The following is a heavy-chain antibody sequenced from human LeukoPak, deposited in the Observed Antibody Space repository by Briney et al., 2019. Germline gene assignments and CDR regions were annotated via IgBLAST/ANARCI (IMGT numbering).Heavy chain of an antibody. Sequence: GGSLRLSCAASGFTFRSYAMHWVRQAPGKGLEWVAVISHDGRNKFYADSVKGRFTISRDDSKNTLDLEMNSLRAEDTAVYYCATQPCSGGSCYLRNWGQGTLVTVSS. CDR1: GFTFRSYA. D-gene: IGHD2-15*01. V-gene: IGHV3-30*04. J-gene: IGHJ4*02. CDR2: ISHDGRNK. CDR3: ATQPCSGGSCYLRN.